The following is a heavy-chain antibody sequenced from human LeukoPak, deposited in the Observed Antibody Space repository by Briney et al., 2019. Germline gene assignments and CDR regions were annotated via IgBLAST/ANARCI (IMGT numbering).Heavy chain of an antibody. CDR2: IRGSDSYA. CDR1: DFTFRNFA. Sequence: GGSLRLSWVGSDFTFRNFAMTWVRLVPGKGLQWVSSIRGSDSYAMYEDSVRGRFTTSRDNSRNTLFLQMTSLRAEDTAIYYCGRDPNGDYVGAFEFWGQGTLVSVSS. D-gene: IGHD4-17*01. CDR3: GRDPNGDYVGAFEF. V-gene: IGHV3-23*01. J-gene: IGHJ3*01.